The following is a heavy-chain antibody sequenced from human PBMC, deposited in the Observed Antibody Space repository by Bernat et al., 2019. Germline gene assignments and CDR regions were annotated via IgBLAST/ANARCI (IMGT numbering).Heavy chain of an antibody. CDR1: GFTFSNYG. V-gene: IGHV3-30*18. Sequence: QVQLVESGGGVVQPGMSLRLSCAASGFTFSNYGIHWVRQAPGKGLEWVAVISYDGKNKYYVEPVKGRCSSSRDNSKETVFLQMNNLRAEDTAVYYCAKDRHIVGSTSPDYWGQGTLVTVSS. CDR2: ISYDGKNK. J-gene: IGHJ4*02. CDR3: AKDRHIVGSTSPDY. D-gene: IGHD1-26*01.